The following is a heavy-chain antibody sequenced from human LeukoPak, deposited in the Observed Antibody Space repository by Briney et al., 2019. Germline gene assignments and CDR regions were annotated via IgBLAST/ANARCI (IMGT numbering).Heavy chain of an antibody. CDR3: ARVGTYYDSSGYYYPFDY. J-gene: IGHJ4*02. CDR1: GGSISSYY. D-gene: IGHD3-22*01. V-gene: IGHV4-4*07. Sequence: SETLSLTCTVSGGSISSYYWSWIRQPAGKGLEWIGRIYTSGSTNYNPSLKSRVTISVDTSKNQLSLKLSSVTAADTAVYYCARVGTYYDSSGYYYPFDYWGQGTLVTVSS. CDR2: IYTSGST.